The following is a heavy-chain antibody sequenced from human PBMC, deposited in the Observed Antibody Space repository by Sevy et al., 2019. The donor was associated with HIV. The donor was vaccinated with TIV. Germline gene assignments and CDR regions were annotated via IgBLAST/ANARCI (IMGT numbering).Heavy chain of an antibody. D-gene: IGHD5-18*01. Sequence: GGSLRLSCVASGFTFSGSAMHWVRQASGKGLEWVGRIRSKANSYATAYAASVKGRFTISRDDSKNTAYLQMNSLKTEDTAVYYCTRHIPLDGDTAMVIIWGQGTLVTVSS. CDR2: IRSKANSYAT. J-gene: IGHJ4*02. CDR1: GFTFSGSA. CDR3: TRHIPLDGDTAMVII. V-gene: IGHV3-73*01.